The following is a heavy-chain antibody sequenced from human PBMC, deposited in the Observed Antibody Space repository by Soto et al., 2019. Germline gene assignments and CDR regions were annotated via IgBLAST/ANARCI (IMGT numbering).Heavy chain of an antibody. CDR1: GYTFTSYG. CDR2: ISAYNGNT. CDR3: ARVPYYYDSSGLVQGWFDP. V-gene: IGHV1-18*01. Sequence: ASVKVSCKASGYTFTSYGISWVRQAPGQGLEWMGWISAYNGNTNYAQKLQGRVTMTTDTSTSTAYMELRSLRSDDTAVYYCARVPYYYDSSGLVQGWFDPWGQGTLVTVSS. J-gene: IGHJ5*02. D-gene: IGHD3-22*01.